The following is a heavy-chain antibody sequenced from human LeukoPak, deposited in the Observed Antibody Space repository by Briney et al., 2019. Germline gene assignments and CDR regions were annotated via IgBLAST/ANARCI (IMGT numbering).Heavy chain of an antibody. V-gene: IGHV4-61*02. CDR1: GDSISSGSYY. CDR3: ARDRPDYSGSYYFDY. Sequence: SETLSLTCTVSGDSISSGSYYWRWIRQPAGKGLEWIGRIYTSGSTNYNPSLKGRVTISVDTSKNQFSLKLSSVTAADTAVYYCARDRPDYSGSYYFDYWGQGTLVTVSS. J-gene: IGHJ4*02. CDR2: IYTSGST. D-gene: IGHD1-26*01.